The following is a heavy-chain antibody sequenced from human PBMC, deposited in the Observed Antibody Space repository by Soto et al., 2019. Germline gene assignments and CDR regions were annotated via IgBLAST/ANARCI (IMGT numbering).Heavy chain of an antibody. Sequence: VESLKISCKGSGYSFTSYWIGWVRQMPGKGLEWMGIIYPGDSDTRYSPSFQGQVTISADKSISTAYLQWSSLKASDTAMYYCARPAYCGGDCYDDAAFDIWGQGTMVTVSS. J-gene: IGHJ3*02. CDR3: ARPAYCGGDCYDDAAFDI. CDR2: IYPGDSDT. V-gene: IGHV5-51*01. CDR1: GYSFTSYW. D-gene: IGHD2-21*02.